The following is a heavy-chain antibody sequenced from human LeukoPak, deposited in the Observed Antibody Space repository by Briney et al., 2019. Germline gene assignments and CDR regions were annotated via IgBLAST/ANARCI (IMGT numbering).Heavy chain of an antibody. CDR2: INTNTGNP. J-gene: IGHJ6*03. Sequence: ASVTVSCKASGYTFTSYAMNWVRQAPGQGLEWMGWINTNTGNPTYAQGFTGRFVFSLDTSVSTAYLQISSLKAEDTAVYYCARGRRDGYNFYYYYYYMDVWGKGTTVTVSS. CDR3: ARGRRDGYNFYYYYYYMDV. D-gene: IGHD5-24*01. V-gene: IGHV7-4-1*02. CDR1: GYTFTSYA.